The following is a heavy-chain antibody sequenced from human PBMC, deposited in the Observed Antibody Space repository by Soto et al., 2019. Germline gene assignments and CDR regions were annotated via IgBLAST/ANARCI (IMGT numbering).Heavy chain of an antibody. V-gene: IGHV4-30-4*08. J-gene: IGHJ6*02. CDR3: ALRLRTA. Sequence: TLSLTCTVSCASISRGVYYWTWIREPPGKGLDWIGYLYYSGTTYYNPPLKSRVSIALEASKDRFSLKLTAVTAADMGVYDCALRLRTARGQGTSDTGS. CDR1: CASISRGVYY. CDR2: LYYSGTT. D-gene: IGHD5-12*01.